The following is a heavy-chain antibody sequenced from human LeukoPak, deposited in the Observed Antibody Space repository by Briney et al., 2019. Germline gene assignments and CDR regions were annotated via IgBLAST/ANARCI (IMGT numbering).Heavy chain of an antibody. J-gene: IGHJ4*02. Sequence: SETLSLTCAVYGGSFSGYYWSWIRQPPGKGLEWIGEINHSGSTNYNPSLKSRVTISVDTSKNQFSLKLSSVTAADTAVYYCARAPAGYWGQGTLVTVSS. D-gene: IGHD6-13*01. CDR2: INHSGST. CDR1: GGSFSGYY. V-gene: IGHV4-34*01. CDR3: ARAPAGY.